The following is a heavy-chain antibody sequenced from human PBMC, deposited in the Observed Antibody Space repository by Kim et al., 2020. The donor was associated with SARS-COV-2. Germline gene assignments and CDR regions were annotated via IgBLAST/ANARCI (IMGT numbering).Heavy chain of an antibody. D-gene: IGHD3-16*01. V-gene: IGHV5-10-1*01. J-gene: IGHJ4*02. CDR3: AGHSFYVYFFDY. Sequence: YGPSFQGHVTSSADNSISTAYLQLSSLKASDTAMYYCAGHSFYVYFFDYWGQGALVTVSS.